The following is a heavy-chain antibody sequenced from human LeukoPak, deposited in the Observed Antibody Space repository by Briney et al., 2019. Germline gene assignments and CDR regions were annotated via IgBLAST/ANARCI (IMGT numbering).Heavy chain of an antibody. CDR3: AREQPQGGDAFDI. Sequence: PGGSVRLSCAASGFSFSYYWMRWVRQAPGKGLVWVSSINTDGSSTSYADSVKGRFTISRDNAKNTLYLQMNSLRAEDTAVYYCAREQPQGGDAFDIWGQGTMVTVSS. CDR1: GFSFSYYW. D-gene: IGHD1-26*01. V-gene: IGHV3-74*01. CDR2: INTDGSST. J-gene: IGHJ3*02.